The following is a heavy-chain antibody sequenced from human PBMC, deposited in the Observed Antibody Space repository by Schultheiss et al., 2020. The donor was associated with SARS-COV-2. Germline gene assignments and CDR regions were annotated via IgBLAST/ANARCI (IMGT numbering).Heavy chain of an antibody. CDR2: IYPGDSDT. CDR1: GYSFTSYW. V-gene: IGHV5-51*01. D-gene: IGHD2-21*02. Sequence: GGSLRLSCKGSGYSFTSYWIGWVRQMPGKGLEWMGIIYPGDSDTRYSPSFQGQVTISADKSISTAYLQWSSLKASDTAMYYCARTGKCRGGDCYSEIPYYYYGMDVWGQGTTVTVSS. J-gene: IGHJ6*02. CDR3: ARTGKCRGGDCYSEIPYYYYGMDV.